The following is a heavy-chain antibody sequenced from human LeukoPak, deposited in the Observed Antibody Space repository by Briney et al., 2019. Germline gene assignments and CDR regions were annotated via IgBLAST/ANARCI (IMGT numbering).Heavy chain of an antibody. Sequence: SQTLSLTCAVSGGSISSGGYYWSWIRQHPGKGLEWIGYIYYSGSTYYNPSLKSQVTISVDTSKNQFSLKLSSVTAADTAVYYCARASGGGMDVRGQGTTVTVSS. CDR1: GGSISSGGYY. V-gene: IGHV4-31*11. CDR3: ARASGGGMDV. CDR2: IYYSGST. J-gene: IGHJ6*02.